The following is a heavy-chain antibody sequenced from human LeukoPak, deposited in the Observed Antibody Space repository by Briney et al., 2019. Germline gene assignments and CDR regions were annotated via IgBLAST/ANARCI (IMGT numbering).Heavy chain of an antibody. CDR1: GGSISSXY. Sequence: SETLSLTCTVSGGSISSXYWSWTRQPPGKGLEWIGYIHYSGSTNYNPSLKSRVTMSVDRSKNQFYLKLSSVTAADTAVYYCARGVVTGPVDYWGQGTLVTVSS. D-gene: IGHD2-21*02. CDR3: ARGVVTGPVDY. V-gene: IGHV4-59*01. CDR2: IHYSGST. J-gene: IGHJ4*02.